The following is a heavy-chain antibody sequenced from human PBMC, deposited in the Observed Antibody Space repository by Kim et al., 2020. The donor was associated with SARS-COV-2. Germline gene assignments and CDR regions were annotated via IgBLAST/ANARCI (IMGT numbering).Heavy chain of an antibody. V-gene: IGHV2-5*01. D-gene: IGHD3-10*01. CDR3: AHASGSPGVNWFDP. J-gene: IGHJ5*02. Sequence: SPSLKSRLTITKDTSKNQVVLTMTNMDPVDTATYYCAHASGSPGVNWFDPWGQGTLVTVSS.